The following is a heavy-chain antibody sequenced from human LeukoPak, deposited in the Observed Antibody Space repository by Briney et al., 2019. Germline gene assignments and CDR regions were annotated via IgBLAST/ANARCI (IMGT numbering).Heavy chain of an antibody. CDR2: IYSDNT. Sequence: GGSLRLSCTVSGFTVSSNSVSWVRQAPGKGLEWVPFIYSDNTHYSDSVKGRFTISRDNSKNTLYLQMNSLRAEDTAVYYCARRAGAYSHPYDYWGQGTLVTVSS. CDR3: ARRAGAYSHPYDY. D-gene: IGHD4/OR15-4a*01. CDR1: GFTVSSNS. J-gene: IGHJ4*02. V-gene: IGHV3-53*01.